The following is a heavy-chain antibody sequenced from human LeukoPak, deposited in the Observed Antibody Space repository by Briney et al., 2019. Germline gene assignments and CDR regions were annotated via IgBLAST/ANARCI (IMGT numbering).Heavy chain of an antibody. Sequence: REASVKVSCKASGYTFTGYCMHWVRQAPGQGLEWMGWINPNSGGTNYAQKFQGRVTMTRDTSISTAYMELSRLRSDDTAVYYCARFKATRGPRYFQHWGQGTLVTVSS. CDR3: ARFKATRGPRYFQH. CDR1: GYTFTGYC. V-gene: IGHV1-2*02. CDR2: INPNSGGT. D-gene: IGHD1-26*01. J-gene: IGHJ1*01.